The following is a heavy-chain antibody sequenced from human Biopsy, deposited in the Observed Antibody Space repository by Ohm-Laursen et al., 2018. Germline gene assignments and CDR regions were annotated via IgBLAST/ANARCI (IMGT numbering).Heavy chain of an antibody. CDR3: AKGGYCSATSCNMDVDY. V-gene: IGHV3-23*01. D-gene: IGHD2-2*02. CDR1: RFTFNNYA. J-gene: IGHJ4*02. CDR2: ISANGVTT. Sequence: GSLRLSCTASRFTFNNYAMHWVRQAPGKGLEWVPTISANGVTTFYADSVKGRFTISRDGSSDTLYLQMHSLRADDTALYYCAKGGYCSATSCNMDVDYWGQGALVTVSS.